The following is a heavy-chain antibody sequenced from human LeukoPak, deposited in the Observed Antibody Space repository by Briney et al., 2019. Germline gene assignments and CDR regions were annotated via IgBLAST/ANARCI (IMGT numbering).Heavy chain of an antibody. D-gene: IGHD3-10*01. CDR1: GFTFSSYG. J-gene: IGHJ4*02. CDR2: ISYDGSNK. Sequence: GGSLRPSCAASGFTFSSYGMHWVRQAPGKGLEWVAVISYDGSNKYYADSVKGRFTISRDNSKNTLYLQMNSLRAEDTAVYYCAKGYGSGSYFDYWGQGTLVTVSS. CDR3: AKGYGSGSYFDY. V-gene: IGHV3-30*18.